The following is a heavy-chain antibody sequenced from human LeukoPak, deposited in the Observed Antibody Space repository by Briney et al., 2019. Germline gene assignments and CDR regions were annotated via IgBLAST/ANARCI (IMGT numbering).Heavy chain of an antibody. D-gene: IGHD5-12*01. CDR2: IIGSVAST. CDR1: GFSFASYA. J-gene: IGHJ4*02. V-gene: IGHV3-23*01. CDR3: AKGGYDYVEVGYFDY. Sequence: GASLRLSYAASGFSFASYAMSSVRQPPGKGMEWVSHIIGSVASTYYAYSVKGRFTSSRDNTKNTLYLQLNSLRADDTAVYFCAKGGYDYVEVGYFDYWGQGTVVTVSS.